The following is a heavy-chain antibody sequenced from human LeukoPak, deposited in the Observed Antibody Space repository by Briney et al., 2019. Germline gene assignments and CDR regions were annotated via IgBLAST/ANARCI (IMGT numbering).Heavy chain of an antibody. J-gene: IGHJ4*02. V-gene: IGHV1-18*04. CDR1: GYTFTSYG. D-gene: IGHD3-9*01. CDR2: ISAYNGNT. Sequence: ASVKVSCKASGYTFTSYGISWVRQAPGRGLEWMGWISAYNGNTNYAQKLQGRVTMTTDTSTSTAYMELRSLRSDDTAVYYCARDLGYYDILTGYSPYYFDYWGQGTLVTVSS. CDR3: ARDLGYYDILTGYSPYYFDY.